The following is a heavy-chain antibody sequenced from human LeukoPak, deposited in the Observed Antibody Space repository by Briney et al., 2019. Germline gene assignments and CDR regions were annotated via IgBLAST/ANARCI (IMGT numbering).Heavy chain of an antibody. CDR2: INPNSGGT. V-gene: IGHV1-2*04. CDR1: GYTFNGYY. Sequence: ASVKVSCKASGYTFNGYYMHWVRQAPGQGLEWMGWINPNSGGTNYAQKFQGWVTMTRDTSISTAYMELSRLRSDDTAVYYCARGGYSYGSYYYYGMDVWGKGTTVTVSS. D-gene: IGHD5-18*01. J-gene: IGHJ6*04. CDR3: ARGGYSYGSYYYYGMDV.